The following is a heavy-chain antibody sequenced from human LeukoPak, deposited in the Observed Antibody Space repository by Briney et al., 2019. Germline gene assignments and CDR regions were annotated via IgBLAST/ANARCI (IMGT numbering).Heavy chain of an antibody. CDR1: GGSINRDY. V-gene: IGHV4-59*01. J-gene: IGHJ4*02. Sequence: SETLSLSCTVSGGSINRDYWSWIRQPPGKGLEWIGCIYYSGNTNYNPSLKSRVTISVDTSTNQFSLKLSSVTAADTAVYYCARQGSTRNYVFDDWGQGTLVTVSS. CDR2: IYYSGNT. CDR3: ARQGSTRNYVFDD. D-gene: IGHD3-10*01.